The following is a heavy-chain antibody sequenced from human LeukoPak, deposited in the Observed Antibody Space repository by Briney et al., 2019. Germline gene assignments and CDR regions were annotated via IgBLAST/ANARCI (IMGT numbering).Heavy chain of an antibody. D-gene: IGHD6-13*01. J-gene: IGHJ6*03. V-gene: IGHV3-30*04. CDR1: GFTFSSYA. Sequence: PGGSLRLSCAASGFTFSSYAMHWVRQAPGKGLEWVAVISYDGSNKYYADSVKGRFTISRDNSKNTLYLQMNSLRAEDTAVYYCARDPVSSWYYYYYMDVWGKGTTVTVSS. CDR3: ARDPVSSWYYYYYMDV. CDR2: ISYDGSNK.